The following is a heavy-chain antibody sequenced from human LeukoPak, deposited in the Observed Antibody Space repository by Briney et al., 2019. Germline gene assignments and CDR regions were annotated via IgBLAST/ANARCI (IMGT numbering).Heavy chain of an antibody. Sequence: GESLKISCKGSGYSFTTYWIGWVRQMPGKGLECMGITYPGDSDTRYSPSFQGQVTISADKSISTAYLQWSSLKASDTAMYYCARLHYYDSSGGFDYWGQGTLVTVSS. D-gene: IGHD3-22*01. CDR3: ARLHYYDSSGGFDY. V-gene: IGHV5-51*01. CDR2: TYPGDSDT. CDR1: GYSFTTYW. J-gene: IGHJ4*02.